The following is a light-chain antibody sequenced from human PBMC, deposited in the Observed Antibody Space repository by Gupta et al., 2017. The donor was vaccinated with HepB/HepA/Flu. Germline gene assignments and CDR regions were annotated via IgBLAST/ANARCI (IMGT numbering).Light chain of an antibody. CDR1: ESIRCN. Sequence: EVVMTQSPATLSIFPGERVILSCRTSESIRCNLAWYQQKPGQAPRLLIYGASTRATGVPARFSGSGSGTEFTLTIGSLQSEDFAVYYCQQYNNWPPYTFGQGTKLEIK. J-gene: IGKJ2*01. CDR3: QQYNNWPPYT. CDR2: GAS. V-gene: IGKV3-15*01.